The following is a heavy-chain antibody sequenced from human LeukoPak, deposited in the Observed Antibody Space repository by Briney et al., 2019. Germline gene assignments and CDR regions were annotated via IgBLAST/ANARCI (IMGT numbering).Heavy chain of an antibody. CDR1: GGSISSSSYY. V-gene: IGHV4-39*07. CDR3: ARGYSSSWYLPKYYFDY. Sequence: SETLSLTCTVSGGSISSSSYYWGWIRQPPGKGLEWIGSIYYSGSTYYNPSLKSRVTISVDTSKNQFSLKLSSVTAADTAVYYCARGYSSSWYLPKYYFDYWGQGTLVTVSS. CDR2: IYYSGST. D-gene: IGHD6-13*01. J-gene: IGHJ4*02.